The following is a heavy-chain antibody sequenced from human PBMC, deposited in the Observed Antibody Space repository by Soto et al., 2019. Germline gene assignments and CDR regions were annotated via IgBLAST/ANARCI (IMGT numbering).Heavy chain of an antibody. CDR1: GASINSGDHS. CDR2: TSRSDNT. Sequence: QLQLQESGSGLVKPSQTLSLTCAVSGASINSGDHSWSWIRQSPGKGLEWVGHTSRSDNTYYNPXXXXXXXXXXXXXXXXXXXXXXXXXXXXXXXXXXXXXXXXRGITHHYLDHWGQGILVTVSS. CDR3: XXXXXXRGITHHYLDH. J-gene: IGHJ4*02. V-gene: IGHV4-30-2*06. D-gene: IGHD3-10*01.